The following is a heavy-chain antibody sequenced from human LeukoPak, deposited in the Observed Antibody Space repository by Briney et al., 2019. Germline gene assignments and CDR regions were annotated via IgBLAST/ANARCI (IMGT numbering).Heavy chain of an antibody. D-gene: IGHD2-2*01. CDR3: VVVPAAIPPDTAMVRDY. CDR2: IYYSGST. J-gene: IGHJ4*02. V-gene: IGHV4-39*01. Sequence: SETLSLTCTVSGGSISSSSYYWGWIRQPPGKGLEWIGSIYYSGSTYYNPSLKSRVTISVDTSKNQFSLKLSSVTAADTAVYYCVVVPAAIPPDTAMVRDYWGQGTLVTVSS. CDR1: GGSISSSSYY.